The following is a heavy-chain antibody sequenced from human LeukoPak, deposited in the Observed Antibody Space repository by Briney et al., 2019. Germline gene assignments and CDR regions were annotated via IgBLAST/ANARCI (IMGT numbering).Heavy chain of an antibody. CDR1: GGSISSYY. CDR3: ARDREDDYVWGSYRKANWFDP. Sequence: SETLSLTCTVSGGSISSYYWSWIRQPPGKGLEWIGYIYYSGSTNYNPSLKSRVTISVDTSKNQFFLKLSSVTAADTAVYYCARDREDDYVWGSYRKANWFDPWGQGTLVTVSS. V-gene: IGHV4-59*12. J-gene: IGHJ5*02. CDR2: IYYSGST. D-gene: IGHD3-16*02.